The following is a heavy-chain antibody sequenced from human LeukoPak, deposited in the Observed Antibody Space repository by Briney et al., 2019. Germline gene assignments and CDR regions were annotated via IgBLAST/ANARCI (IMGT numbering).Heavy chain of an antibody. V-gene: IGHV4-4*07. D-gene: IGHD6-6*01. CDR3: ARAGSSSSSFSYYYYMDV. CDR2: IYTSGST. Sequence: SETLSLTCTVPRGSISDYYWSWIRQPAGKRLEWIGRIYTSGSTNYNPSLKSRVTMSVDTSKNQFSLKLSSVTAADTAVYYCARAGSSSSSFSYYYYMDVWGKGTTVTVSS. J-gene: IGHJ6*03. CDR1: RGSISDYY.